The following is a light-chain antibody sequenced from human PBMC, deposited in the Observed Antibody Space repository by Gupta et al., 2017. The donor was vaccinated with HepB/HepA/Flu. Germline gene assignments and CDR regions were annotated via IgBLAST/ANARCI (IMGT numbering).Light chain of an antibody. CDR2: LGS. V-gene: IGKV2-28*01. CDR3: MQGPPNLPTKT. CDR1: QSLLHSNGYNY. J-gene: IGKJ1*01. Sequence: DIVMTQSPLSLPVTPGEPASISCRSSQSLLHSNGYNYLDWYLQKPGQAPQLLIYLGSNRASGVNDRFSGSGEGTDFTLKIIRGEAEDVGIYYCMQGPPNLPTKTFGQGTKVEIK.